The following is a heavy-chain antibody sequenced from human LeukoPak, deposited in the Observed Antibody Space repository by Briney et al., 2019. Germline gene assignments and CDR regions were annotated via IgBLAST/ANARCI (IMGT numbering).Heavy chain of an antibody. CDR1: GYTFTSYW. CDR2: INPGDSDT. D-gene: IGHD1-1*01. Sequence: GGSLRLSCEASGYTFTSYWIGWVRQMPGKGLEWMAIINPGDSDTRYSPSLQGQVTISADKSISTAYLQWSSLKASDTAMYYCARDWRDPAAFDIWGQGTMVTVSS. V-gene: IGHV5-51*01. J-gene: IGHJ3*02. CDR3: ARDWRDPAAFDI.